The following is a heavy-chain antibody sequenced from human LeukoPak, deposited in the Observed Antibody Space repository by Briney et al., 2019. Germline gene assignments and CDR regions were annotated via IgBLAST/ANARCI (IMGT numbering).Heavy chain of an antibody. Sequence: PSETLSLTCTVSGGSISSGDYYWSWIRQPPGKGLEWIGYIYYSGSTYYNPSLKSRVTISVDTSKNQFSLKLSSVTAADTAVYYCARVTNYLDAFDIWGQGTMVTVSS. CDR1: GGSISSGDYY. V-gene: IGHV4-30-4*08. J-gene: IGHJ3*02. D-gene: IGHD1-1*01. CDR3: ARVTNYLDAFDI. CDR2: IYYSGST.